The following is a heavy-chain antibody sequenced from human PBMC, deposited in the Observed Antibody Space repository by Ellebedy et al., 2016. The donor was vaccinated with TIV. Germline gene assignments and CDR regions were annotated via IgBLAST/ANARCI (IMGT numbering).Heavy chain of an antibody. Sequence: PGGSLSLSCAASGFSISSHRMHWVRQAAGKGLVWVSHISSDWSDTSYADSVKGRFIISRDNAENTLVLQISSLRAEDTALYYCARHSGGHSFDIWGQGTMVTVSP. V-gene: IGHV3-74*01. J-gene: IGHJ3*02. CDR3: ARHSGGHSFDI. D-gene: IGHD2-21*01. CDR2: ISSDWSDT. CDR1: GFSISSHR.